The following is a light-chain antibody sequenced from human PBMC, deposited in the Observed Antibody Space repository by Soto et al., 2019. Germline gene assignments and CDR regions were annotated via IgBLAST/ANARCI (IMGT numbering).Light chain of an antibody. Sequence: DIVMTQSPLSLPVTPGEPASISCRSSQSLLHSNGYNYLDWYLQKPGQSPQLLIYFGSNRASGVPDRFSGSASDTDFTLKISRVEAEDVGVYYCMQALQTPTFGQGTKLEIK. CDR2: FGS. J-gene: IGKJ2*01. CDR1: QSLLHSNGYNY. CDR3: MQALQTPT. V-gene: IGKV2-28*01.